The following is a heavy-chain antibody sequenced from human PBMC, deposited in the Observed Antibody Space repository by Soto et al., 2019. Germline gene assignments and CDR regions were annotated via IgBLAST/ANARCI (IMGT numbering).Heavy chain of an antibody. CDR1: GFTFSTYS. CDR3: ARRYYYDTENRDAFDI. Sequence: PGVSLRLSCVASGFTFSTYSMNWVRQAPGKGLEWVSSMSSRSDYKIYADSVKGRFTISRDNAKNSLYLQMNSLRAEDTAVYYCARRYYYDTENRDAFDIWGQGTLVTVSS. V-gene: IGHV3-21*01. CDR2: MSSRSDYK. J-gene: IGHJ3*02. D-gene: IGHD3-22*01.